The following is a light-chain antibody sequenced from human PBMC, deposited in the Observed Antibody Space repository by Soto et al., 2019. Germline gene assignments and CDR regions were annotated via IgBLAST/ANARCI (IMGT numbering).Light chain of an antibody. V-gene: IGLV2-14*01. CDR1: SRDVGGYNY. CDR2: EVS. J-gene: IGLJ2*01. Sequence: QSALTQPASVSGSPGQSITISCTGTSRDVGGYNYVSWHQQHPGKAPKVIITEVSNRPSGVSNRFSGSKSGNTASLIISGLQAEDEADYYCSSYISSSTFVVFGGGTKLTVL. CDR3: SSYISSSTFVV.